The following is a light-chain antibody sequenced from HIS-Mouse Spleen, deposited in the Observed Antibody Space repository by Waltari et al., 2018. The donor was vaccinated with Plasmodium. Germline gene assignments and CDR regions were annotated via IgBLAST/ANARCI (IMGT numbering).Light chain of an antibody. CDR2: GAS. J-gene: IGKJ3*01. CDR1: QSVSSN. CDR3: QQYNNWSFT. V-gene: IGKV3-15*01. Sequence: EIVMTQSPATLSVSPGERATLSCRASQSVSSNLAWYQQKPGQAPRLLIYGASTRATGITARFRGSGSGTEFTLTISSLQSEDFAVYYCQQYNNWSFTFGPGTKVDIK.